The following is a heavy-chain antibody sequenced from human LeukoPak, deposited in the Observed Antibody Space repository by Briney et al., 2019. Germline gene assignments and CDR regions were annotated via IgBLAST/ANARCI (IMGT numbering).Heavy chain of an antibody. CDR2: IYPGDSDT. CDR1: GYSFTSYW. Sequence: GESLKISCKGSGYSFTSYWIGWVRQMPGKGLEWMGIIYPGDSDTRYSPSFQGQVTISADKSISTAYLQWSSLKASDTATYYCARLGPVVVIATHFDYWGQGTLVTVSS. V-gene: IGHV5-51*01. J-gene: IGHJ4*02. D-gene: IGHD2-21*01. CDR3: ARLGPVVVIATHFDY.